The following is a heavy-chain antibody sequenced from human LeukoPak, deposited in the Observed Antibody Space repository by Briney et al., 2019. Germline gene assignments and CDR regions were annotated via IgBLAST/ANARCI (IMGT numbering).Heavy chain of an antibody. Sequence: SETLSLTCTVSGGSISSYYWSWIRQPPGKGLEWIGYIYYSGSTNYNPSLKSRVTISVDTSKNQFSLKLSSVTAADTAVYYCAREGAYYYDSSGFFYFWGQGTLVTVSS. CDR2: IYYSGST. CDR3: AREGAYYYDSSGFFYF. CDR1: GGSISSYY. V-gene: IGHV4-59*01. D-gene: IGHD3-22*01. J-gene: IGHJ4*02.